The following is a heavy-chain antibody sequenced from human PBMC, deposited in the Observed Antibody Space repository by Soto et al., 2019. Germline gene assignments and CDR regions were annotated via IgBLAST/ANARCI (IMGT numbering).Heavy chain of an antibody. V-gene: IGHV2-5*01. CDR1: WFSLRTRGVG. Sequence: GPTLGNPTPTPPLARTLSWFSLRTRGVGVGWIRHPPGKALEWLALIYWNDDKRYSPSLKSRLTITKDTSKNQVVLTMTNMDPVDTATYYCAHRQVVGASKTNNWFDPWGQGTLVTVSS. J-gene: IGHJ5*02. CDR2: IYWNDDK. D-gene: IGHD1-26*01. CDR3: AHRQVVGASKTNNWFDP.